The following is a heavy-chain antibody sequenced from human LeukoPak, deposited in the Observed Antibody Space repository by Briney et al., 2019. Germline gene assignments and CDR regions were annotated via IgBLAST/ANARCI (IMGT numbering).Heavy chain of an antibody. J-gene: IGHJ4*02. CDR1: GFTFSSYG. CDR3: AKYGLGATSPFDY. CDR2: ISYDGSNK. D-gene: IGHD1-26*01. V-gene: IGHV3-30*18. Sequence: GGSLRLSCAASGFTFSSYGMHWVRQAPGKGLEWVAVISYDGSNKYYADSVRGRFTISRDNSKNTLYLQMNSLRAEDTAVYYCAKYGLGATSPFDYWGQGTLVTVSS.